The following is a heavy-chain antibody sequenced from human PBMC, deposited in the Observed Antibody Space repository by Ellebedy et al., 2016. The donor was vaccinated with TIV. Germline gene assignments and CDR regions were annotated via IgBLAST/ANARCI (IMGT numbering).Heavy chain of an antibody. D-gene: IGHD3/OR15-3a*01. CDR1: GFAVSSNY. J-gene: IGHJ4*02. CDR2: IYSAGPT. Sequence: GESLKISCAVSGFAVSSNYMSWVRQAPGKGLEWVSIIYSAGPTYYADSVKGRFTISRDNSKNTLYLQMHSLRTEDTAVYYCARVDLGLAFDYWGRGTLVTVSS. CDR3: ARVDLGLAFDY. V-gene: IGHV3-53*01.